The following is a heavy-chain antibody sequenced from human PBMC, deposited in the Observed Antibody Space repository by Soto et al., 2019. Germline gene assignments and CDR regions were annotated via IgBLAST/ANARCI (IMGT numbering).Heavy chain of an antibody. V-gene: IGHV3-23*01. D-gene: IGHD3-3*01. Sequence: EVQLLESGGGLVQPGGSLRLSCAASGFTFSSYAMSWVRQAPGKGLEWVSAISGSGGSTYYADSVKGRFTISRDNSKNTLYLQRNSLRAEDTAVYYCAKDDDDFWSGYYMMYYFGYWGQGNLVTVSS. CDR2: ISGSGGST. CDR1: GFTFSSYA. J-gene: IGHJ4*02. CDR3: AKDDDDFWSGYYMMYYFGY.